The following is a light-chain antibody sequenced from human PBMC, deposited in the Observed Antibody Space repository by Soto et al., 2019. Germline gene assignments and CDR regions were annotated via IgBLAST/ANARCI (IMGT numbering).Light chain of an antibody. V-gene: IGKV3-15*01. CDR2: GAS. CDR1: QSVRSN. Sequence: EIVMTQSPATLSVSPGERATLSCRASQSVRSNLAWYQQKPGQAPRLLIYGASTRATGIPARFSGSGSGTEFTLTISSLQYEDFAVHYCQQYNNWPPTFGQGTKVEIK. CDR3: QQYNNWPPT. J-gene: IGKJ1*01.